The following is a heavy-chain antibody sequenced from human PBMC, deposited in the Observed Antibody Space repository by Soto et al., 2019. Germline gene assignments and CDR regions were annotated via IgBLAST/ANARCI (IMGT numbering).Heavy chain of an antibody. V-gene: IGHV4-61*01. CDR2: IYYSGST. J-gene: IGHJ5*02. Sequence: PSETLSLTCTVSGGSVSSGSYYWSWIRQPPGKGLEWIGHIYYSGSTNYNPSLKSRVTISVDTSKNQFSLKLSSVTAADTAVYYCARKRRYFSWFDPWGQGTLVTV. D-gene: IGHD3-9*01. CDR1: GGSVSSGSYY. CDR3: ARKRRYFSWFDP.